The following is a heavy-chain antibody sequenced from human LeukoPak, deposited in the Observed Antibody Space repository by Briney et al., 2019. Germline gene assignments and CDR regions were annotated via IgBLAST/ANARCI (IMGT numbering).Heavy chain of an antibody. Sequence: GGSLRLSCAASGFTFSSYAMHWVRQAPGKGLEWVSVIYSGGSTYYADSVKGRFTISRDNSKNTLYLQMNSLRAEDTAVYYCARDSGPWWELRWSPYYYMDVWGKGTTVTVSS. CDR2: IYSGGST. J-gene: IGHJ6*03. D-gene: IGHD1-26*01. CDR1: GFTFSSYA. V-gene: IGHV3-66*01. CDR3: ARDSGPWWELRWSPYYYMDV.